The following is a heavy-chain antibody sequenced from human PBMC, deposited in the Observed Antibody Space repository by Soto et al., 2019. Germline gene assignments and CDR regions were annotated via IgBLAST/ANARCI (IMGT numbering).Heavy chain of an antibody. CDR3: ARVRVDADDLVYFDS. J-gene: IGHJ4*02. CDR1: GGSIDDYY. CDR2: IYHSGGT. V-gene: IGHV4-59*07. Sequence: QVQLQESGPGLVAPSDTLSLTCSVSGGSIDDYYWSWIRQPPGKGLEWVAFIYHSGGTDYSPSLQSRVSLSVDTSKNQFSLRLTSVTAADTAVYYCARVRVDADDLVYFDSWGEGTLVTVSS. D-gene: IGHD3-3*01.